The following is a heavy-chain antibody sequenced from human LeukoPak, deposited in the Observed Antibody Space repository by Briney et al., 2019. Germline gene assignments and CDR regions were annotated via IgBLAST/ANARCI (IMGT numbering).Heavy chain of an antibody. CDR2: IRSKANSYAT. CDR3: TRQGDVAEYYYYYYMDV. CDR1: GFTFSGSA. Sequence: GGSLRLSCAASGFTFSGSAMHWVRQASGKGLEWVGRIRSKANSYATAYAASVKGRFTISRDDSKNTAYLQMNSLKTEDTAVYYCTRQGDVAEYYYYYYMDVWGKGTTVTVSS. D-gene: IGHD1-14*01. J-gene: IGHJ6*03. V-gene: IGHV3-73*01.